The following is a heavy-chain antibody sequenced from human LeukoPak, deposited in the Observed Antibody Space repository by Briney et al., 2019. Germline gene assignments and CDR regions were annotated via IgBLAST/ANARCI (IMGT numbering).Heavy chain of an antibody. CDR1: GFTFSSNS. V-gene: IGHV3-53*01. CDR3: ARDKGTSYLSSFDY. D-gene: IGHD6-6*01. Sequence: GGSLRLSCTVSGFTFSSNSMSWVRQAPGKGLEWVSFIYSDNTHYSYSVKGRFTISRDNSKNTLYLQMNSLRAEDTAVYYCARDKGTSYLSSFDYWGQGTLVTVSS. J-gene: IGHJ4*02. CDR2: IYSDNT.